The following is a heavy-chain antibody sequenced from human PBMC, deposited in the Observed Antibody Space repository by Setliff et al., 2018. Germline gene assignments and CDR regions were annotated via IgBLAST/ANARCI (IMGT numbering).Heavy chain of an antibody. V-gene: IGHV3-21*06. J-gene: IGHJ4*02. CDR1: GFTFRSYS. D-gene: IGHD3-22*01. Sequence: PGGSLRLSCAASGFTFRSYSMTWVRQAPGKGLEWVSGISSSGSYTYYAASVKGRFTISRDNANNSLFLQMDTLRPEDTAVYYCARDNYYDSTQDAFDYWGQGTLVTVSS. CDR3: ARDNYYDSTQDAFDY. CDR2: ISSSGSYT.